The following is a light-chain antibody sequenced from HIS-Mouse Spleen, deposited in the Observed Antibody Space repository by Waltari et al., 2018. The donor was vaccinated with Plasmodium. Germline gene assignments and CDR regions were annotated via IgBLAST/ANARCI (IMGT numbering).Light chain of an antibody. CDR2: GAS. Sequence: EIVMTQSPATLSVSPGERATLSCRASQSVSSNLAWYQQKPGQAPRLLSYGASTRATGIPARFSGSGSGTEFTLTISSLQSEDFAVSYCQQYNNWSFTFGPGTKVDIK. CDR1: QSVSSN. J-gene: IGKJ3*01. CDR3: QQYNNWSFT. V-gene: IGKV3-15*01.